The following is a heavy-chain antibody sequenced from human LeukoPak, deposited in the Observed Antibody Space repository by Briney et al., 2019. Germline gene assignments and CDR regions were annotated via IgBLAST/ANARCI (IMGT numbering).Heavy chain of an antibody. Sequence: GGSLTRSCAASGFTFSRYWMHWVRQAPGKGLVWVSRINSDGSSTTYADSVKGRFTISRDNAKNTLYLQMNSLRAEDTAVYYCARRGWLQQFDYWGQGTLVTVSS. J-gene: IGHJ4*02. CDR3: ARRGWLQQFDY. CDR2: INSDGSST. CDR1: GFTFSRYW. D-gene: IGHD5-24*01. V-gene: IGHV3-74*01.